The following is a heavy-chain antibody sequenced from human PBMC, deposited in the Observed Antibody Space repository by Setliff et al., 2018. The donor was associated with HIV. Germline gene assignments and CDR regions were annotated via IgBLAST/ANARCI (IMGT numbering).Heavy chain of an antibody. CDR3: ARLEEAVASY. V-gene: IGHV4-39*01. CDR2: IYYSGNT. Sequence: SETLSLTCTVSGDSVSSSTYYWGWIRQPPGKGLEWIGSIYYSGNTYYNPSLKSRVTMTADSFTNTAYLELRRLRSDDTAMYYCARLEEAVASYWGQGTLVTVSS. J-gene: IGHJ4*02. D-gene: IGHD6-19*01. CDR1: GDSVSSSTYY.